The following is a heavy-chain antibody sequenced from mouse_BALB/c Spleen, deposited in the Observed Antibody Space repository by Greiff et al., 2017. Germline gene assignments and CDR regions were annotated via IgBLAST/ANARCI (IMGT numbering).Heavy chain of an antibody. CDR2: ISNGGGST. CDR3: ARRYDVDYAMDY. J-gene: IGHJ4*01. CDR1: GFTFSSYT. D-gene: IGHD2-14*01. Sequence: DVQLVESGGGLVQPGGSLKLSCAASGFTFSSYTMSWVRQTPEKRLEWVAYISNGGGSTYYPDTVKGRFTISRDNAKNTLYLQMSSLKSEDTAMYYCARRYDVDYAMDYWGQGTSVTVSS. V-gene: IGHV5-12-2*01.